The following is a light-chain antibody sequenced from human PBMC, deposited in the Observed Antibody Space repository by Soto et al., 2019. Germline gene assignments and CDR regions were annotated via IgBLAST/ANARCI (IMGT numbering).Light chain of an antibody. CDR2: DAS. J-gene: IGKJ5*01. Sequence: EIELTQSPATLSLSPGERATVSCRASQSVSSHLAWYQQKRDQAPRLLIYDASSRASGIPARFSGSGSGTDFTLTISSLEPEDFAVYYCQQGGNWPLTFGQGTRLEIK. CDR1: QSVSSH. V-gene: IGKV3-11*01. CDR3: QQGGNWPLT.